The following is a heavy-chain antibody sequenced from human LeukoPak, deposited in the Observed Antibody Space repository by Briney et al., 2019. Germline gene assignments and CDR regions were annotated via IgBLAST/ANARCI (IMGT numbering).Heavy chain of an antibody. Sequence: GGSLRLSCAASGFTFSSYAMHWVRQAPGKGLEWVAVISYDGSNKYYADSVKGRFTISRDNSKNTLYLQMNSLRAEDTAVYYFARDDVMVATIRNYYYYYYMDVWGKGTTVTVSS. CDR3: ARDDVMVATIRNYYYYYYMDV. V-gene: IGHV3-30*04. J-gene: IGHJ6*03. CDR2: ISYDGSNK. CDR1: GFTFSSYA. D-gene: IGHD1-26*01.